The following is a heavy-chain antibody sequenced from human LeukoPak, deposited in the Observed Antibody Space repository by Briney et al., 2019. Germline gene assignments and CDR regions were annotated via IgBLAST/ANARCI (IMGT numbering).Heavy chain of an antibody. Sequence: GASVKVSCKASGYTFTSYDINWVRQATGQGLEWMGWMNPNSGNTGYAQKFQGRVTITRNTSISTAYMELSSLRSEDTAVYYCARRSSPGPKGRWFDPWGQGTLVTVSS. CDR3: ARRSSPGPKGRWFDP. CDR1: GYTFTSYD. CDR2: MNPNSGNT. V-gene: IGHV1-8*03. D-gene: IGHD6-13*01. J-gene: IGHJ5*02.